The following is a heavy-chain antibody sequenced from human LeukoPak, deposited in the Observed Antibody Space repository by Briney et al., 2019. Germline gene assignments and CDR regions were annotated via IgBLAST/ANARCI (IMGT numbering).Heavy chain of an antibody. CDR2: IYYSGST. CDR3: ARAPITIFGVVIIPKFDY. J-gene: IGHJ4*02. D-gene: IGHD3-3*01. CDR1: GGSISSSSYY. V-gene: IGHV4-39*07. Sequence: SETLSLTCTVSGGSISSSSYYWGWLRQPPGKGLEWNGSIYYSGSTYYNPSLKSRVTISVDTSKNQFSLKLSSVTAADTAVYYCARAPITIFGVVIIPKFDYWGQGTLVTVSS.